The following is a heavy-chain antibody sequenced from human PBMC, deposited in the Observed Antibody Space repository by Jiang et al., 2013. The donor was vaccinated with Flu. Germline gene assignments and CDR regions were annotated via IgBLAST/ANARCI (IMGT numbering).Heavy chain of an antibody. D-gene: IGHD4-17*01. CDR2: INPRAGDT. CDR3: AIYQRLRGLFYGMDL. V-gene: IGHV1-46*01. Sequence: PGDSVRVSCQASQYTFTTYSMHWVRQAPGQGLEWMGTINPRAGDTSYAQNFQGRLTMTRDTSTSTLYMELSSLRSEDSAIYYCAIYQRLRGLFYGMDLWGQGTTV. J-gene: IGHJ6*02. CDR1: QYTFTTYS.